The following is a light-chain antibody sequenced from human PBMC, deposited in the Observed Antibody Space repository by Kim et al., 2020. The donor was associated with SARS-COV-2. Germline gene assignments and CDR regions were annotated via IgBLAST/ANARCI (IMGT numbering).Light chain of an antibody. J-gene: IGLJ3*02. Sequence: SSVKLTCTLSSGHSSYIIAWHQQQPGKAPRYLMKLEGSGSYNKGSGVPDRFSGSSSGADRYLTISNLQSEDEADYYCETWDSKRWVFGGGTQLTVL. CDR3: ETWDSKRWV. CDR2: LEGSGSY. CDR1: SGHSSYI. V-gene: IGLV4-60*03.